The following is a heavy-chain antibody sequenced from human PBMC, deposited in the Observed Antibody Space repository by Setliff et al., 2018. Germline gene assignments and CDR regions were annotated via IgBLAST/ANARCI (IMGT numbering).Heavy chain of an antibody. CDR2: LYYSGNT. CDR1: GGSISSYY. Sequence: SETLSLTCTVSGGSISSYYWSWIRQAPGKGLEWIGYLYYSGNTNYNPSLRSRVTISLDTSKNQFSLKLSSVTAADTAVYYCARARYCSDGICYWTWFDPWGQGTLVTVSS. V-gene: IGHV4-59*08. D-gene: IGHD2-15*01. J-gene: IGHJ5*02. CDR3: ARARYCSDGICYWTWFDP.